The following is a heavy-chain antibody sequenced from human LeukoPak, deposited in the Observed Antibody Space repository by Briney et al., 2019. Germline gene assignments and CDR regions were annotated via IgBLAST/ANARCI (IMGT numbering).Heavy chain of an antibody. CDR2: IIGSSGST. D-gene: IGHD5-12*01. CDR1: GFSFDNYA. J-gene: IGHJ4*02. CDR3: AKGAYDYIEIAYFDY. V-gene: IGHV3-23*01. Sequence: GGSLRLSCVASGFSFDNYAMNWVRQAPGKGLEWVSLIIGSSGSTFYADSVKGRFTISRDKSRNTLYLQMNSLRAEDTAVYYCAKGAYDYIEIAYFDYWGQGSLVTVSS.